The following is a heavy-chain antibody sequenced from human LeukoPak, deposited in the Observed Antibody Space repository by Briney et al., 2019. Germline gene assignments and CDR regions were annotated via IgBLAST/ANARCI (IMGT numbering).Heavy chain of an antibody. CDR1: GFTFSSYS. J-gene: IGHJ4*02. V-gene: IGHV3-48*02. CDR3: ARTPRGYSYGYGFDY. CDR2: ISDSGATK. Sequence: GGSLRLTCAASGFTFSSYSMTWVRQAPGRGLEWISYISDSGATKHYADSVRGRFTISRDNAKNSLYLQMDSLRDEDTAVYYCARTPRGYSYGYGFDYWGQGILVTVSS. D-gene: IGHD5-18*01.